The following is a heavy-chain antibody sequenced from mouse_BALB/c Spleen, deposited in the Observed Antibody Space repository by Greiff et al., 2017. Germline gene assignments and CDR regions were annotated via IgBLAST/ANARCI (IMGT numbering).Heavy chain of an antibody. J-gene: IGHJ3*01. Sequence: EVKLQESGGGLVQPGGSRKLSCAASGFTFSSFGMHWVRQAPEKGLEWVAYISSGSSTIYYADTVKGRFTISRDNPKNTLFLQMTSLRSEDTAMYYCATYGNFPAWFAYWGQGTLVTVSA. CDR3: ATYGNFPAWFAY. CDR1: GFTFSSFG. CDR2: ISSGSSTI. V-gene: IGHV5-17*02. D-gene: IGHD2-10*02.